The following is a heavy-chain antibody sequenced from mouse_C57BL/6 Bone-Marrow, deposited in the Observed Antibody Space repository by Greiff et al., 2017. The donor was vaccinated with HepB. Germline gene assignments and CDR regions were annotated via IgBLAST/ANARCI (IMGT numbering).Heavy chain of an antibody. CDR2: IYPGSGST. D-gene: IGHD3-2*02. CDR1: GYTFTSYW. J-gene: IGHJ3*01. CDR3: ARGELRLPWFAY. V-gene: IGHV1-55*01. Sequence: QVQLQQPGAELVKPGASVKMSCKASGYTFTSYWITWVKQRPGQGLEWIGDIYPGSGSTNYNEKFKSKATLTVDTSSSTAYMQLSSLTSEDSAVYYCARGELRLPWFAYWGQGTLVTVYA.